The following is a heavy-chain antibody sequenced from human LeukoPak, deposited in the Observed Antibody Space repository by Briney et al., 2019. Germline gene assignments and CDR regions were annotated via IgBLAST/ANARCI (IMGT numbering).Heavy chain of an antibody. J-gene: IGHJ4*02. V-gene: IGHV3-30*18. D-gene: IGHD1-26*01. Sequence: PGGSLRLSCAASGFTFSSYGMHWVRQAPGKGLEWVAVISYDGSNKYYADSVKGRFTISRDNSKNTLYLQMNSLRAEDTAVYYCAKGGSYYGDFDYWGQGTLVTVSS. CDR1: GFTFSSYG. CDR2: ISYDGSNK. CDR3: AKGGSYYGDFDY.